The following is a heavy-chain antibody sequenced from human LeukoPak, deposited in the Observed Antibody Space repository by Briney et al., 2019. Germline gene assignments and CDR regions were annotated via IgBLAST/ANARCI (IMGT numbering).Heavy chain of an antibody. Sequence: PSQTLSLTCTVSGDSISGGGYYWTWIRQHPGKDLEWIGYIYYSGSTNYNPSLKSRVTISVDTPKNQFSLKLSSVTAADTAVYCCAGGNIAAAGQVDYWGQGTLVTVSS. D-gene: IGHD6-13*01. CDR2: IYYSGST. J-gene: IGHJ4*02. CDR3: AGGNIAAAGQVDY. CDR1: GDSISGGGYY. V-gene: IGHV4-31*03.